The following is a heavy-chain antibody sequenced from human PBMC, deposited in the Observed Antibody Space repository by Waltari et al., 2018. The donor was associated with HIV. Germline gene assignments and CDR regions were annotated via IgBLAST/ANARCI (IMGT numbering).Heavy chain of an antibody. Sequence: EVQLVQSGGGLIKPGGSLRLSWAASAFSASSYWMHWGRQTRGKGLVWVARINIDGSRIDYADSVRGRFTISRDSAKNTLSLQMNSLTEEDTAVYYCSRDTFGEYDYWGQGTLVTVSS. CDR3: SRDTFGEYDY. J-gene: IGHJ4*02. D-gene: IGHD3-10*01. CDR2: INIDGSRI. CDR1: AFSASSYW. V-gene: IGHV3-74*01.